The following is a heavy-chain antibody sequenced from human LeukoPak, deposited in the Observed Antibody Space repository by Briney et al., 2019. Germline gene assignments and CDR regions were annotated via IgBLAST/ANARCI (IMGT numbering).Heavy chain of an antibody. CDR1: GGTFSSYA. CDR3: ARCCSSTSCYNAYYYGMDV. J-gene: IGHJ6*02. Sequence: ASVKVSCKASGGTFSSYAISWVRQAPGQGLEWMGGIIPIFGTANYAQKFQGRVTITADESTSTAYMELSSLRSEDTAVYYCARCCSSTSCYNAYYYGMDVWGQGTTVTVSS. V-gene: IGHV1-69*13. D-gene: IGHD2-2*02. CDR2: IIPIFGTA.